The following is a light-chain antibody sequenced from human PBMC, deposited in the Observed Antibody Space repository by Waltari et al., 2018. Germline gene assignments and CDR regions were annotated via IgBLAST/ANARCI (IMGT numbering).Light chain of an antibody. J-gene: IGLJ2*01. Sequence: SFVLTQPPSVSVAPGKSATISCEGDNVGTKSVHWYQQKPGQAPVLVVYDDSDRPSGIPERFSGSNFGNSAALTISGVEGEDEADYYCQVWDFSTDHVVFGGGTKLTVL. CDR3: QVWDFSTDHVV. CDR1: NVGTKS. V-gene: IGLV3-21*01. CDR2: DDS.